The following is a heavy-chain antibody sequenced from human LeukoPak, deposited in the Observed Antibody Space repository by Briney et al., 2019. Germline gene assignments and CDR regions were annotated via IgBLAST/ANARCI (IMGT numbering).Heavy chain of an antibody. CDR1: GFTFTNAW. V-gene: IGHV3-15*01. CDR3: TTDLGLTMIRGVIVY. Sequence: KPGGSLRLSCAASGFTFTNAWMSWVRQAPGKGLEWVGRIKSKGDGETIDNAAPVKGRFTMSRDDSKATLYLQMSSLKAEDTAVYYCTTDLGLTMIRGVIVYWGQGALVTVSS. D-gene: IGHD3-10*01. CDR2: IKSKGDGETI. J-gene: IGHJ4*02.